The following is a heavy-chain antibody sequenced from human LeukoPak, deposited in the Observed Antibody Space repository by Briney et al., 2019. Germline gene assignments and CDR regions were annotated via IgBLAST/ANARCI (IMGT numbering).Heavy chain of an antibody. CDR3: ARPGGYCSGGSCYPPSV. CDR2: INQDGSEK. V-gene: IGHV3-7*01. Sequence: GGSLRLSCAASGFTFSSYWMSWVRQAPGKGLEWVANINQDGSEKYSVDSVKGRFTISRDNAKNSLYLQMNSLRAEDTAVYYCARPGGYCSGGSCYPPSVWGQGTTVTVS. CDR1: GFTFSSYW. D-gene: IGHD2-15*01. J-gene: IGHJ6*02.